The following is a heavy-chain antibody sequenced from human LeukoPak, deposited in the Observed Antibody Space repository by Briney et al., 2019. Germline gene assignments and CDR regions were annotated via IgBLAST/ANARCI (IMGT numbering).Heavy chain of an antibody. J-gene: IGHJ5*02. D-gene: IGHD5-18*01. CDR1: GGSISSGGYY. V-gene: IGHV4-61*08. Sequence: SETLSLTCTVSGGSISSGGYYWSWIRQHPGKGLEWIGYIYYSGSTNYNPSLKSRVTMSVDTSKNQFSLKLSSVTAADTAVYYCARDRSIQLWPTNQFDPWGQGTLVTVSS. CDR2: IYYSGST. CDR3: ARDRSIQLWPTNQFDP.